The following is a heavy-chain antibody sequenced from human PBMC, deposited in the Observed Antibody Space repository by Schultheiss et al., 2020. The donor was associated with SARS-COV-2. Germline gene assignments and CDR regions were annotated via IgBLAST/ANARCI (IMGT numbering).Heavy chain of an antibody. D-gene: IGHD6-13*01. Sequence: GGSLRLSCAASGFTFSSYAMHWVRQAPGKGLEWVSAISGSGGSTYYADSVKGRFTISRDNAKNSLYLQMNSLRAEDTAVYYCARDEAAAGTFGFDYWGQGTLVTVSS. J-gene: IGHJ4*02. CDR2: ISGSGGST. V-gene: IGHV3-23*01. CDR3: ARDEAAAGTFGFDY. CDR1: GFTFSSYA.